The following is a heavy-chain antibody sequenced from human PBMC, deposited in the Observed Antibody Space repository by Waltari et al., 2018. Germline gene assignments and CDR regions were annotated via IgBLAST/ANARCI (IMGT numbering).Heavy chain of an antibody. D-gene: IGHD6-19*01. J-gene: IGHJ5*02. CDR1: GGTLSNYA. CDR2: IIPMFDTV. CDR3: ARDHSLAVAGMGGNWFDP. Sequence: QVQLVQSGAEVKKPGSSVKVSCKASGGTLSNYAINWVRQTPGQGLEWMGGIIPMFDTVNYAQKFQGRVTFTADESTSTAYMELSSLKSEDTAVYYCARDHSLAVAGMGGNWFDPWGQGTLVTVSS. V-gene: IGHV1-69*01.